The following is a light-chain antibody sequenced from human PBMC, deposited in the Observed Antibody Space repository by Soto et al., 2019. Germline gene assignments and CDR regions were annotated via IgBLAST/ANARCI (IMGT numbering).Light chain of an antibody. J-gene: IGKJ1*01. CDR1: QSISSY. CDR2: DAS. CDR3: QQRSNWPPWT. V-gene: IGKV3-11*01. Sequence: EIVLTQSPATLSLSPGERATLSCRASQSISSYLAWYQQKPGQAPRLLIHDASNRAAGIPARFSGSGSGTDFTLTISSLEPEDFAVYYCQQRSNWPPWTFGQGTKVDI.